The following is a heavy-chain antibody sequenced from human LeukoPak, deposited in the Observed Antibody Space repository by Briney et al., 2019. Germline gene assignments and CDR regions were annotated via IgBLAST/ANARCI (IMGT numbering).Heavy chain of an antibody. CDR3: AELGITMIGGV. Sequence: GGSLRLSCAASGFTFTSYNMNWVRQAPGKGLEWVSSITSSSSYIYYADSVKGRFTISRDNAKNSLYLQMNSLRAEDTAVYYCAELGITMIGGVWGKGTTVTISS. V-gene: IGHV3-21*01. J-gene: IGHJ6*04. CDR1: GFTFTSYN. CDR2: ITSSSSYI. D-gene: IGHD3-10*02.